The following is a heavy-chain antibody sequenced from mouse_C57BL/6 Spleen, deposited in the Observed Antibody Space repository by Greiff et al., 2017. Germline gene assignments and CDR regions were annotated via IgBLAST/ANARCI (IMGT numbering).Heavy chain of an antibody. D-gene: IGHD1-1*01. V-gene: IGHV1-69*01. CDR1: GYTFTSYW. CDR3: ARSGSSCYWYFDV. Sequence: QVQLQQPGAELVMPGASVKLSCKASGYTFTSYWMHWVKQRPGQGLAWIGEIDPSDSYTNYNQKFKGKSTLTVDNSSSTAYMQLSSLTSEDSAVYYCARSGSSCYWYFDVWGTGTTVTVSS. J-gene: IGHJ1*03. CDR2: IDPSDSYT.